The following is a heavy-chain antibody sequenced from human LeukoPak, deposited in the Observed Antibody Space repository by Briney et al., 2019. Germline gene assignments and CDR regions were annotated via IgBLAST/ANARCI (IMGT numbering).Heavy chain of an antibody. CDR3: ARGATVTLDY. J-gene: IGHJ4*02. CDR2: IGGST. D-gene: IGHD4-17*01. Sequence: APVKVSCKASGYTFSNYYIHWVRQAPGQGLEWMGIIGGSTNYAQKFQGRVTITADKSTSTAYMELSSLRSEDTAVYYCARGATVTLDYWGQGTLVTVSS. CDR1: GYTFSNYY. V-gene: IGHV1-46*01.